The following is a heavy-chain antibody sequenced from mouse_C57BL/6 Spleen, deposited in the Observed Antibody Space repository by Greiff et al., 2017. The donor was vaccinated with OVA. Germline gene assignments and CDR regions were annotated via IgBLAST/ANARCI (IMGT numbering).Heavy chain of an antibody. CDR2: INPGSGGT. D-gene: IGHD3-2*02. Sequence: VKLMESGAELVRPGTSVKVSCKASGYAFTNYLIEWVKQRPGQGLEWIGVINPGSGGTNYNEKFKGKATLTADKSSSTAYMQLSSLTSEDSAVYFCALDSSGYDYYAMDYWGQGTSVTVSS. CDR3: ALDSSGYDYYAMDY. V-gene: IGHV1-54*01. CDR1: GYAFTNYL. J-gene: IGHJ4*01.